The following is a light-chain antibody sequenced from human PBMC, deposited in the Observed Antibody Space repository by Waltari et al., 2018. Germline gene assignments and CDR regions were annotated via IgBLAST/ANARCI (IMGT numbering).Light chain of an antibody. J-gene: IGKJ2*03. CDR2: KTF. CDR3: QQYSSSSMFS. Sequence: DIQMTQSPSTLSASVGARVTITCRASQSISTLLAWFQQKPGNPPKLLIYKTFNLERGFPSRFSGSGSGTEFTLTITSLQPDDFATYYCQQYSSSSMFSFGQGTKLEIK. CDR1: QSISTL. V-gene: IGKV1-5*03.